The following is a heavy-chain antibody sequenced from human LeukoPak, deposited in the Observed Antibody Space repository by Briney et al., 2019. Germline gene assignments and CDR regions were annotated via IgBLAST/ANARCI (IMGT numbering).Heavy chain of an antibody. CDR3: AKDQRGNYFDY. J-gene: IGHJ4*02. CDR2: IRDDGSNK. CDR1: GFTFSSYG. Sequence: GGSLRLSCAASGFTFSSYGMHWVRQAPGKGLEWVAFIRDDGSNKYYADSVKGRFTISRDNSKNTLYLQMNSLRAEDTAVYYCAKDQRGNYFDYWGQGTLVTVSS. V-gene: IGHV3-30*02. D-gene: IGHD7-27*01.